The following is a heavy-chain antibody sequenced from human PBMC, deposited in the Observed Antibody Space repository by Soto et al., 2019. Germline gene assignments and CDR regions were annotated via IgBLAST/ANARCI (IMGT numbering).Heavy chain of an antibody. CDR3: ARGHY. CDR1: GFTSSGFW. V-gene: IGHV3-7*01. J-gene: IGHJ4*02. Sequence: GGSLRLSCAASGFTSSGFWMSWVRQAPGKGPEWVANINEDGSERYYVDSVKGRFSVSRDSAKNALILQMNSLRVEDTAVYYCARGHYWGQGTLVTVSS. CDR2: INEDGSER.